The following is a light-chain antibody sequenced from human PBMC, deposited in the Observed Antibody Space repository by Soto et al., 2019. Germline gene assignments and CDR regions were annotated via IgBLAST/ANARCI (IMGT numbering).Light chain of an antibody. Sequence: QSALTQPASVSGSPGQSITIPCTGTSSDVGGYNYVSWYQQHPGKAPKLMIYDVSSRPSGVSNRFSGSKSGNTASLTISGLLSEDEADYYCTSYTTNKTPLFGGGTKLTVL. CDR1: SSDVGGYNY. CDR3: TSYTTNKTPL. CDR2: DVS. V-gene: IGLV2-14*03. J-gene: IGLJ2*01.